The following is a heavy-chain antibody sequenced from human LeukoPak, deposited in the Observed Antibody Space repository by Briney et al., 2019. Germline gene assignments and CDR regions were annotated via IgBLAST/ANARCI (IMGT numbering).Heavy chain of an antibody. CDR1: GFTFSDYS. D-gene: IGHD3-22*01. J-gene: IGHJ4*02. Sequence: GGSLRLSCAASGFTFSDYSMNWVRQAPGQGLEWVASVNTVSSYIYYADSMRGRFTISRDNAKNSLFLEMNSLRAEDTAVYYWSKLRRNSDRSDFFYYYDHWGQGTLVTVSS. CDR3: SKLRRNSDRSDFFYYYDH. CDR2: VNTVSSYI. V-gene: IGHV3-21*01.